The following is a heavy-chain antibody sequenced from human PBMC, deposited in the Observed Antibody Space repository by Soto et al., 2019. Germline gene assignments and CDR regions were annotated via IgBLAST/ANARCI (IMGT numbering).Heavy chain of an antibody. CDR2: ISSSSSYI. CDR1: GFTFSSYS. J-gene: IGHJ4*02. CDR3: ARSHLYYDSSGYPDY. D-gene: IGHD3-22*01. Sequence: PGGSLRLSCAASGFTFSSYSMNWVRQAPGKGLKWVSSISSSSSYIYYADSVKGRFTISRDNAKNSLYLQMNSLRAEDTAVYYCARSHLYYDSSGYPDYWGQGTLVTVSS. V-gene: IGHV3-21*04.